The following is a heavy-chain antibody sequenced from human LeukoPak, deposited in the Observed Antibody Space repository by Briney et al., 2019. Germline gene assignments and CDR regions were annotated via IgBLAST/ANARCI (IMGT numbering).Heavy chain of an antibody. D-gene: IGHD4-17*01. J-gene: IGHJ4*02. V-gene: IGHV3-23*01. Sequence: GGSLRLSCAASGFTFSSYAMSWVRQAPGKGLEWVSAISGSGGSTYYADSVKGRFTISRDNSKNTLYLQMNSLRAEDTAVYYCARETGSAVGSTDVDYWGQGTLVTVSS. CDR2: ISGSGGST. CDR3: ARETGSAVGSTDVDY. CDR1: GFTFSSYA.